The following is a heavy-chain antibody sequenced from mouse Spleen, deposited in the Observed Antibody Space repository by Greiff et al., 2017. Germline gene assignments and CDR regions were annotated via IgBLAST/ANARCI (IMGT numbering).Heavy chain of an antibody. CDR2: IYPRSGNT. V-gene: IGHV1-81*01. Sequence: QVQLKQSGAELARPGASVKLSCKASGYTFTSYGISWVKQRTGQGLEWIGEIYPRSGNTYYNEKFKGKATLTADKSSSTAYMELRSLTSEDSAVYFCAREENLLLYAMDYWGQGTSVTVSS. D-gene: IGHD1-1*01. CDR1: GYTFTSYG. CDR3: AREENLLLYAMDY. J-gene: IGHJ4*01.